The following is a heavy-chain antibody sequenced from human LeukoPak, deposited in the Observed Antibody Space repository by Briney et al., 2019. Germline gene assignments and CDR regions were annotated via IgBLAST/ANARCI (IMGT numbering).Heavy chain of an antibody. CDR1: GLIFSSCG. V-gene: IGHV3-30*02. CDR2: IRYDGSDK. J-gene: IGHJ4*02. CDR3: AKDARVYSGSGTYYDY. Sequence: GGSLRLSCAASGLIFSSCGMHWVRQAPGKRLEWVAFIRYDGSDKYYADSVQGRFTISRDNSKNTLYLQVSGLRTEDTAMYYCAKDARVYSGSGTYYDYWGQGILVTVSS. D-gene: IGHD3-10*01.